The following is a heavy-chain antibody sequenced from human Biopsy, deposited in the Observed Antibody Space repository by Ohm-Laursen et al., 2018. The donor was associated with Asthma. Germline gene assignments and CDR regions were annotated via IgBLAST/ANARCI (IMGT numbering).Heavy chain of an antibody. CDR3: ARGALTTVTTSRFDP. V-gene: IGHV4-59*07. D-gene: IGHD4-17*01. Sequence: SDTLSLTCSVSGASISNYYWSWLRQPPGKGLECIGHTNYSGTTNYNPSLKSRVTISVDTSKNQFSLKLSSVTVADTAVYYCARGALTTVTTSRFDPWGQGTLVTVSS. J-gene: IGHJ5*02. CDR1: GASISNYY. CDR2: TNYSGTT.